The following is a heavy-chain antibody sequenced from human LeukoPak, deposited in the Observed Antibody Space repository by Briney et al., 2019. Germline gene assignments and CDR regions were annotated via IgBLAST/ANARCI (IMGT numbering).Heavy chain of an antibody. Sequence: GGSLRLSCAASGFTFSNYWMNWVCQAPGGGLEWVAKIKQRGSERYYVDSVKGRFTSSRDNAKNSVYLQMNSLRAEDTAVYYCARAYYNASSGYYFVGASPFDYWGQGTLVTVSS. V-gene: IGHV3-7*01. J-gene: IGHJ4*02. CDR3: ARAYYNASSGYYFVGASPFDY. D-gene: IGHD3-22*01. CDR2: IKQRGSER. CDR1: GFTFSNYW.